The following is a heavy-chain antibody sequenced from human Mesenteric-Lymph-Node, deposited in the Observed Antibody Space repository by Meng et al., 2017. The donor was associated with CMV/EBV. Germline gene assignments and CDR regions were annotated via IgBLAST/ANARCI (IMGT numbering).Heavy chain of an antibody. CDR2: IGTAGDT. J-gene: IGHJ5*02. CDR1: GFTFSSYD. V-gene: IGHV3-13*01. Sequence: GESLKISCAASGFTFSSYDMHWVRQATGKGLEWVSAIGTAGDTYYPGSVKGRFSISRENAKNSSYLQMNSLRAGDTAVYYCARANGDTAMAMGWFDPWGQGTLVTVSS. CDR3: ARANGDTAMAMGWFDP. D-gene: IGHD5-18*01.